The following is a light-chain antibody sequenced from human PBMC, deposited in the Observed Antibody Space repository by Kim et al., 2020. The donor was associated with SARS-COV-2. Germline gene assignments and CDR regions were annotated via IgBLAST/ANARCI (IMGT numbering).Light chain of an antibody. CDR2: GTT. V-gene: IGKV3D-20*02. CDR3: QQRSNWRWT. Sequence: SAGGRAATSCSASRRRVSSYLAWYQQKPGQAPRLLLYGTTNRATGIPDRFSGSGSGTDFTLTISRLEPEDSAVYYCQQRSNWRWTFGQGTRVEIK. J-gene: IGKJ5*01. CDR1: RRRVSSY.